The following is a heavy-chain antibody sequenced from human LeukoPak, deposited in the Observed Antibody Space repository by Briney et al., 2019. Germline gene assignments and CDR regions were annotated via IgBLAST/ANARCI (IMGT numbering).Heavy chain of an antibody. CDR3: ARHGPSGYSNNWFDP. J-gene: IGHJ5*02. CDR1: GGSFSGYY. CDR2: INHSGST. V-gene: IGHV4-34*01. D-gene: IGHD6-13*01. Sequence: SETLSLTCAVYGGSFSGYYWSWIRQPPGKGLKWIGEINHSGSTNYNPSLKSRVTISVDTSKNQFSLKLSSVTAADTAVYYCARHGPSGYSNNWFDPWGQGTLVTVSS.